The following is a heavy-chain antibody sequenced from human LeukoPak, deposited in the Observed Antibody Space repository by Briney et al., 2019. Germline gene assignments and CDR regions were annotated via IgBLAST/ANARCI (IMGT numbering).Heavy chain of an antibody. CDR2: INHSGSP. CDR1: GGSFSGYY. Sequence: SETLSLTCAVYGGSFSGYYWSWIRRPPGKGLEWIGEINHSGSPNYNPSLKRRVTISVDTSKNQFSLKLSSVTAADTAVYYCARVNGSGSHFDYWGQGTLVTVSS. V-gene: IGHV4-34*01. CDR3: ARVNGSGSHFDY. J-gene: IGHJ4*02. D-gene: IGHD1-26*01.